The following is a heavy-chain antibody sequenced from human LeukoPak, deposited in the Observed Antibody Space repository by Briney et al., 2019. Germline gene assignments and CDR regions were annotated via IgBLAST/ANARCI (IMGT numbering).Heavy chain of an antibody. CDR3: ARANYYDSSGYPVIDY. CDR1: GFTFSSYA. D-gene: IGHD3-22*01. J-gene: IGHJ4*02. Sequence: SGGSLRLSCAASGFTFSSYAMHWVRQAPGKGLEYVSAISSNGGSTYYANSVKGRFTISRDNYKNTMYIQMGSLRAEDMAVYYCARANYYDSSGYPVIDYWGQGTLVTVSS. CDR2: ISSNGGST. V-gene: IGHV3-64*01.